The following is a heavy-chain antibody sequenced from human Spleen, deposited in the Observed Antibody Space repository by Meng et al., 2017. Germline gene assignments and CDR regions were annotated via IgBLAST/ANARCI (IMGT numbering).Heavy chain of an antibody. CDR2: IIPIFGTA. V-gene: IGHV1-69*05. D-gene: IGHD6-19*01. Sequence: SVKVSCKPSGYNFPDYWLHWVRRAPGQGLEWMGGIIPIFGTANYAQKFQGKVTITTDESTSTAYMELSSLRSEDTAVYYCARVGNSSGWFGVDYWGQGTLVTVSS. J-gene: IGHJ4*02. CDR1: GYNFPDYW. CDR3: ARVGNSSGWFGVDY.